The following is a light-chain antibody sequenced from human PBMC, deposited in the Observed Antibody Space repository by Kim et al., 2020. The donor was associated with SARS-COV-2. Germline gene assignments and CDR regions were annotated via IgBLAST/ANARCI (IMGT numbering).Light chain of an antibody. CDR2: DGS. Sequence: GQSFTISHTGTNSDVVGYNYVTWYQQHPGKAPKLVIYDGSNRPSGFSNRFSGSTSGNTASLTISGLQAEDEADYYCSSHTSSNTWVFGGGTQLTVL. CDR1: NSDVVGYNY. J-gene: IGLJ3*02. V-gene: IGLV2-14*03. CDR3: SSHTSSNTWV.